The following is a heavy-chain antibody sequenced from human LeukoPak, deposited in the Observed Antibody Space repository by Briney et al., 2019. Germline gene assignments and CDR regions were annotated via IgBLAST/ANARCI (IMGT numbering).Heavy chain of an antibody. J-gene: IGHJ4*02. Sequence: PSQTLSLTCTVSGGSISSGGYYWSWIRQHPGTGLEWLGYIYYSGGTYYNPSLKSRVTISVDTSKNQFSLKLSSVTAADTAVYYCARALGTMVRGVPQLDYWGQGTLVTVSS. D-gene: IGHD3-10*01. CDR1: GGSISSGGYY. CDR2: IYYSGGT. V-gene: IGHV4-31*03. CDR3: ARALGTMVRGVPQLDY.